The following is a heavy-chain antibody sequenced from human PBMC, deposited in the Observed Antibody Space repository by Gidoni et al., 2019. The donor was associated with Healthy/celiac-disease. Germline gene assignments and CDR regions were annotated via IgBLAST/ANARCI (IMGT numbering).Heavy chain of an antibody. J-gene: IGHJ4*02. V-gene: IGHV4-31*03. CDR1: GGSISSGGYY. Sequence: QVQLQESGPGLVKPSQTLSLTCTVSGGSISSGGYYWSWIRQHPGNGLEWIGYIYYSGSTYYNPSLKSRVTISVDTSKNQFSLKLSSVTAADTAVYYCARGRRGLGPRLKNYFDYWGQGTLVTVSS. CDR3: ARGRRGLGPRLKNYFDY. CDR2: IYYSGST. D-gene: IGHD3-16*01.